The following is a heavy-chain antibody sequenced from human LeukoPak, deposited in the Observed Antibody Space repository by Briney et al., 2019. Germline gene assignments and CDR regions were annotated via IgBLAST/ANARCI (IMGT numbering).Heavy chain of an antibody. CDR2: IYYSGST. CDR1: GGSISRYY. Sequence: NPSEALSLTCTDTGGSISRYYGSWIRQPPGKGLEWIGYIYYSGSTNYNPYLKSRVTISVDTSKNQFSLKLSSVTAADTAVYYCAGQRHYYGSGSLDYWGQGTLVTVSS. CDR3: AGQRHYYGSGSLDY. J-gene: IGHJ4*02. D-gene: IGHD3-10*01. V-gene: IGHV4-59*01.